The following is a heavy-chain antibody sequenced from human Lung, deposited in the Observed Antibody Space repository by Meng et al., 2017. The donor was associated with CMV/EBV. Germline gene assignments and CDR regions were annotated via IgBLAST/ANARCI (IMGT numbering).Heavy chain of an antibody. CDR2: LGAHAGDT. V-gene: IGHV1-18*01. Sequence: QGQVVQLGREQRSPGASGTVSCKASHYTFTGSGVSWSRQATGQGLEWMAWLGAHAGDTRPPQRFQGRAAVTAERPTATAHMELRNLRSDDKGVSYCARGAPGRRYADYWGQGTLVTVSS. J-gene: IGHJ4*02. CDR3: ARGAPGRRYADY. D-gene: IGHD3-10*01. CDR1: HYTFTGSG.